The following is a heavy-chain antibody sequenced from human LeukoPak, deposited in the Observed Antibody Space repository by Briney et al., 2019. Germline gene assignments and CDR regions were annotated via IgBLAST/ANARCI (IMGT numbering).Heavy chain of an antibody. V-gene: IGHV1-69*13. J-gene: IGHJ4*02. CDR1: GGTFSSYA. Sequence: SVKVSCKASGGTFSSYAISWVRQAPGQGLEWMGGIIPIFGTANYAQKFQGRVTITADESTSTAYMELSSLRSEDTAVYYCARYSDGYNTFDYWGQGTLVTVSS. D-gene: IGHD5-24*01. CDR3: ARYSDGYNTFDY. CDR2: IIPIFGTA.